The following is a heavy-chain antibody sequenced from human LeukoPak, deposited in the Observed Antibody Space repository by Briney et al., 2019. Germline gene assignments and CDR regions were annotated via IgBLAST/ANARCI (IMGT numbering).Heavy chain of an antibody. CDR2: INHSGST. Sequence: SETLSLTCAVYGGSFSGYYWSWIRHPPGKGLEWIGEINHSGSTNYNTSLKSRVTISVDTSKNQFSLKLSSVTAADTAVYYCASRSSANDYWGQGTLVTVSS. J-gene: IGHJ4*02. D-gene: IGHD6-13*01. V-gene: IGHV4-34*01. CDR1: GGSFSGYY. CDR3: ASRSSANDY.